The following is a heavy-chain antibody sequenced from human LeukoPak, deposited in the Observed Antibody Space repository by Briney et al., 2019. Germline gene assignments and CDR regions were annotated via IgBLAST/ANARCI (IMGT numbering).Heavy chain of an antibody. Sequence: GGSLRLSCAASGFTLSSNYMSWVRQAPGKGLEGVSVIYSGGSTYYADSVKGRFTISRDNSKNTLYLQMNSLRAEDTAVYYCARGEYQLPQGNWGQGTLVTVSS. CDR2: IYSGGST. D-gene: IGHD2-2*01. CDR1: GFTLSSNY. V-gene: IGHV3-66*02. J-gene: IGHJ4*02. CDR3: ARGEYQLPQGN.